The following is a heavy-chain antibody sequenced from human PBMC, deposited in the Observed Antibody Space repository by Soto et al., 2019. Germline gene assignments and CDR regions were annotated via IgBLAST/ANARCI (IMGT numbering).Heavy chain of an antibody. V-gene: IGHV3-74*01. CDR3: ARVPFTAMDSPYFDY. CDR1: GFTFSSYW. J-gene: IGHJ4*02. Sequence: GGSLRLSCAASGFTFSSYWMHWVRQAPGKGLVWVSRINSDGSSTSYADSVKGRFTISRDNAKNTLYLQMNSLRAEDTAVYYCARVPFTAMDSPYFDYWGQGTLVTVSS. CDR2: INSDGSST. D-gene: IGHD5-18*01.